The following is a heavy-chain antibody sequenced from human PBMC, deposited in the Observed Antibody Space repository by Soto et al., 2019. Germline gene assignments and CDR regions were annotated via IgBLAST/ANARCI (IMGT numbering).Heavy chain of an antibody. V-gene: IGHV3-7*02. CDR3: ARVWRPYSSSHVDY. CDR1: GLIFSSYW. Sequence: GGSLRLSCGASGLIFSSYWMSWVRQAPGKGLEWVANIDQDGIEKYYADSVKGRFTISRDNAKNSLYLQMNSLRDEDTAVYYCARVWRPYSSSHVDYWGQGTLVTVSS. D-gene: IGHD6-13*01. CDR2: IDQDGIEK. J-gene: IGHJ4*02.